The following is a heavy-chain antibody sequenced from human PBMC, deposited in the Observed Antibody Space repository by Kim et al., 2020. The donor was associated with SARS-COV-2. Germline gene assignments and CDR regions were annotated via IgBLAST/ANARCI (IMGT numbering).Heavy chain of an antibody. V-gene: IGHV4-34*01. CDR3: VRVGYSGYAHY. Sequence: TNYNPSLKSRVTISVDTSKNQFSLKLSSVTAADTAVYYCVRVGYSGYAHYWGQGTLVTVSS. D-gene: IGHD5-12*01. CDR2: T. J-gene: IGHJ4*02.